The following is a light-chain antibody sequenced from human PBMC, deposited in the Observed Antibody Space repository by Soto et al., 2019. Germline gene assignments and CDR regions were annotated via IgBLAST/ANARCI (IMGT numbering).Light chain of an antibody. CDR3: CSYAGSSWV. CDR1: NSDVGGYNL. Sequence: QSALTQPASVSRSPGQSVSFSCTGTNSDVGGYNLVSWYQHHPGKAPKLIIYEATKRPSGISDRFSGSKSGNTASLTISGLQAEDEADYHCCSYAGSSWVFGGGTKLTVL. V-gene: IGLV2-23*01. J-gene: IGLJ3*02. CDR2: EAT.